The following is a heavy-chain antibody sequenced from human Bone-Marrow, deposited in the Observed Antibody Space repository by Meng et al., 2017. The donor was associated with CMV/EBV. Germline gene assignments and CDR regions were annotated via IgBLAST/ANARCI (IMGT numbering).Heavy chain of an antibody. D-gene: IGHD1-26*01. CDR2: IIPIFGTA. Sequence: SVKVSCKASGGTFSSYAISWVRQAPGQGLEWMGGIIPIFGTANYAQKFQGRVTITTDESTSTAYMELSSLRSEDTAVYYCAREFRWELPHPDAFDIWGQGTMVNVPS. CDR3: AREFRWELPHPDAFDI. V-gene: IGHV1-69*05. CDR1: GGTFSSYA. J-gene: IGHJ3*02.